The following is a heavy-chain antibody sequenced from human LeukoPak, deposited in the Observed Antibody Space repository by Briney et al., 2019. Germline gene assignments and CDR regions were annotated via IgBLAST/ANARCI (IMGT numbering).Heavy chain of an antibody. V-gene: IGHV4-30-4*01. J-gene: IGHJ3*02. D-gene: IGHD3-22*01. Sequence: SETLSLTCTVSGGSISSGDYYWSWIRQPPGKGLEWIGYIYYSGSTYYNPSLKSRVTISVDTSKNQFSLKLSSVTAADTAVYYCATDYYDSSGYYAFDIWGQGTMVTVSS. CDR1: GGSISSGDYY. CDR2: IYYSGST. CDR3: ATDYYDSSGYYAFDI.